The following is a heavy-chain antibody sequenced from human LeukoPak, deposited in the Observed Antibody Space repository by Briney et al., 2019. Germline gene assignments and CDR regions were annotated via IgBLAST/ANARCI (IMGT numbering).Heavy chain of an antibody. J-gene: IGHJ6*03. CDR2: INHSGST. V-gene: IGHV4-34*01. D-gene: IGHD3-16*02. Sequence: SSETLSLTCAVYGGSFSGYYWSWIRQLPGKGLEWIGEINHSGSTNYNPSLKSRVTISVDTSKNQFSLKLSSVTAADTAVYYCARFGFWGSYRPKLGMDVWGKGTTVTVSS. CDR3: ARFGFWGSYRPKLGMDV. CDR1: GGSFSGYY.